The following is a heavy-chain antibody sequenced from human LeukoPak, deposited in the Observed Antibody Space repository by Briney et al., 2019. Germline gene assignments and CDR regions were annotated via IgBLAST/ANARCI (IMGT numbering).Heavy chain of an antibody. CDR1: GFTFRSYG. Sequence: RGSLRLSCAASGFTFRSYGMTWVRQAPGKGLEWVSAISGSGDSTYYADSVKGRFTISRDNSRNTLYLQMNSLRAGDTAVYYCAKSFRSTSLDYWGQGTLVTVSS. CDR2: ISGSGDST. V-gene: IGHV3-23*01. J-gene: IGHJ4*02. CDR3: AKSFRSTSLDY. D-gene: IGHD2-2*01.